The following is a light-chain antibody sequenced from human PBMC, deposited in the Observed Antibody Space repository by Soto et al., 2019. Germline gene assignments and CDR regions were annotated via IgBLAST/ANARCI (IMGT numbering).Light chain of an antibody. Sequence: ETVMTQSPATLSLSLGERATLSCRASQSVSSNFLAWYQQKPGQAPRLLIYDTSTRATGIPARFSGSGSGTEFTLTISSLQSEDFAVYYCQQYGGSPITVGQGTRLEIK. CDR2: DTS. CDR1: QSVSSN. V-gene: IGKV3-15*01. CDR3: QQYGGSPIT. J-gene: IGKJ5*01.